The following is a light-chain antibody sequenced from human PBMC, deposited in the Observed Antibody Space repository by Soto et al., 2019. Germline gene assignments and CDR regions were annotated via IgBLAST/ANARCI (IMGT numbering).Light chain of an antibody. CDR1: QGVSSY. CDR2: GAS. CDR3: QQLHSYPIT. Sequence: IQLTQSPSSLSASVGDRVTITCRASQGVSSYLAWYQQKPGKAPKLLIYGASTLQSGVPSRFSGRESGTDYTLTISSLQPEDFAAYYCQQLHSYPITFGQGTRLEIK. V-gene: IGKV1-9*01. J-gene: IGKJ5*01.